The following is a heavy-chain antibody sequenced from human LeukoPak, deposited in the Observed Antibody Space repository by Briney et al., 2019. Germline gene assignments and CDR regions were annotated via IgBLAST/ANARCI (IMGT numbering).Heavy chain of an antibody. CDR1: GFTFTDEY. V-gene: IGHV1-2*02. CDR2: INPYSGAI. J-gene: IGHJ4*02. D-gene: IGHD2-2*01. Sequence: GATVKVSCKSSGFTFTDEYIHWVRQAPGQGLEWMGWINPYSGAINYAQKFQGRVTLTRGTSISTAYMELSRLTSGDTAVYYCARDPKSQLLLDYWGQGTLVTVSS. CDR3: ARDPKSQLLLDY.